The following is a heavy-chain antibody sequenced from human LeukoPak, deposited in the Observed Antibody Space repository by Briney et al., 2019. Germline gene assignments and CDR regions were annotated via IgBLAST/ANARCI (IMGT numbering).Heavy chain of an antibody. CDR3: ARDSPSGGYGY. D-gene: IGHD5-12*01. V-gene: IGHV3-30-3*01. CDR1: GFTFSSYA. CDR2: ISYDGSNK. Sequence: RSLRLSCAASGFTFSSYAMHWVRQAPGKGLEWVAVISYDGSNKYYADSVKGRFTISRDNSKNTLYLQMNSLRAEDTAVYYCARDSPSGGYGYWGQGTLVTVSS. J-gene: IGHJ4*02.